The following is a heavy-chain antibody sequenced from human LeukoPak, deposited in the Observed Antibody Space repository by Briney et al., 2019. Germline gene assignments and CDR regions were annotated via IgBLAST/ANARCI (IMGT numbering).Heavy chain of an antibody. Sequence: PSETLSLTCSGSGGSIISSNYYWGWIRQPPGKGLEWIGSIYQSGSGSSYYNPSLKSRVTISGDTSKNQFFLRLSSVTAADTAVYYCASTLRFLPYRRFDYWSQGTLVTVPS. V-gene: IGHV4-39*01. CDR3: ASTLRFLPYRRFDY. D-gene: IGHD3-3*01. J-gene: IGHJ4*02. CDR1: GGSIISSNYY. CDR2: IYQSGSGSS.